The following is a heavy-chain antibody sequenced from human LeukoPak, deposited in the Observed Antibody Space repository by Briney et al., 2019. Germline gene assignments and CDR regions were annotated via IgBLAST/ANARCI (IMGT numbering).Heavy chain of an antibody. CDR2: IKQDGSEK. D-gene: IGHD5-12*01. CDR1: GFTFSSYW. V-gene: IGHV3-7*01. Sequence: GGSLRLSCAASGFTFSSYWMSWVRQAPGKGLEWVANIKQDGSEKYYVDSVKGRFTISRDNARNSLYLQMNTLRAEDTAVYYCARDPQYSYEDSGTFDSWGQGTLVTVSS. CDR3: ARDPQYSYEDSGTFDS. J-gene: IGHJ4*02.